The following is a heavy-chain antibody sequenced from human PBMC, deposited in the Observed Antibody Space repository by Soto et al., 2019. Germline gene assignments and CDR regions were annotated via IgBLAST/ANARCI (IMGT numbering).Heavy chain of an antibody. CDR3: ARHKDSSTWYLLPDY. Sequence: SETLSLTCTVSGGSISSSSYYWGWIRQPPGKGLEWIGSIYYSGSTYYNPSLKSRVTISVDTSKNQFSLKLSSVTAADTAVYYCARHKDSSTWYLLPDYWGQGTLVTVSS. CDR2: IYYSGST. D-gene: IGHD6-13*01. CDR1: GGSISSSSYY. V-gene: IGHV4-39*01. J-gene: IGHJ4*02.